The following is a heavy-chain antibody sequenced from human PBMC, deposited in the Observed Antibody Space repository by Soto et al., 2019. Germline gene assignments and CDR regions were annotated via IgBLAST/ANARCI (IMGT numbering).Heavy chain of an antibody. D-gene: IGHD1-1*01. J-gene: IGHJ4*02. CDR3: AKYDSPDPTRTFDY. CDR1: GFTFSKYA. CDR2: IASGGGGI. V-gene: IGHV3-23*01. Sequence: GSLRLSCPASGFTFSKYAMAWIRQAPGKGLEWVSVIASGGGGIHYADSVKGRFTISRDTSKATVYLQMNSLRVDDTAVYYCAKYDSPDPTRTFDYWGRGSLVTVSS.